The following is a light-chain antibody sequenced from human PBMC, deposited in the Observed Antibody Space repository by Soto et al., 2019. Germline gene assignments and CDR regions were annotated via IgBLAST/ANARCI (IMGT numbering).Light chain of an antibody. CDR1: SSNIGSNT. CDR3: AAWDDRLNGSWV. V-gene: IGLV1-44*01. J-gene: IGLJ3*02. CDR2: SNY. Sequence: QLVLTQPPSASGTPGQRVTISCSGSSSNIGSNTVNWYQQLPGTAPKLLLYSNYQRPSGVPDRFSASKSGTSASLAIGGLQSEDEADYYCAAWDDRLNGSWVFGGGTKLTVL.